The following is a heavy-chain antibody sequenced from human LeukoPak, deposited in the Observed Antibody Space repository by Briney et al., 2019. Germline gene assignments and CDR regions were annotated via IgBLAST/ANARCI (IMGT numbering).Heavy chain of an antibody. Sequence: ASVKVSCKAPGYTFTGHYMHWVRQAPGQGLEWMGWTHPNSGDTYYAQKFQGRVTMTRDTSISTAYMELSRLTSDDTAVYFCALDILTNYYKFDYWGQGTLVTVSS. CDR2: THPNSGDT. CDR1: GYTFTGHY. D-gene: IGHD3-9*01. V-gene: IGHV1-2*02. CDR3: ALDILTNYYKFDY. J-gene: IGHJ4*02.